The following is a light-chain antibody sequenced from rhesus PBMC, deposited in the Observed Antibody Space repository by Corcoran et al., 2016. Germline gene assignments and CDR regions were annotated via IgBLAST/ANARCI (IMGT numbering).Light chain of an antibody. CDR2: LVS. V-gene: IGKV2-78*01. Sequence: DIVMTQTPLSLPVTPGEPASISCRSSQSLLDSDGYTHLHWYLQKPGQSPQLLIYLVSNRASGVPDRFSGRWSGTDFTLTISRVGAEDVGVYYCMQTLQTPFTFGPGTKLDIK. CDR3: MQTLQTPFT. J-gene: IGKJ3*01. CDR1: QSLLDSDGYTH.